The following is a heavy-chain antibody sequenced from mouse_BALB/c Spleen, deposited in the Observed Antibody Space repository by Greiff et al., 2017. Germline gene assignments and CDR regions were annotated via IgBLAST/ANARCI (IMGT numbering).Heavy chain of an antibody. CDR1: GFTFTDYY. Sequence: EVKLVESGGGLVQPGGSLRLSCATSGFTFTDYYMSWVRQPPGKALEWLGFIRNKANGYTTEYSASVKGRFTISRDNSQSILYLQMNTLRAEDSATYYCARASDDYFYFFDYWGEGNTLTVSS. V-gene: IGHV7-3*02. J-gene: IGHJ2*01. CDR2: IRNKANGYTT. D-gene: IGHD2-4*01. CDR3: ARASDDYFYFFDY.